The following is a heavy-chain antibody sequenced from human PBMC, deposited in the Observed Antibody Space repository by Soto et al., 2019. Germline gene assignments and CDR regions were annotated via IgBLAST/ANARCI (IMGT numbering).Heavy chain of an antibody. J-gene: IGHJ6*02. D-gene: IGHD2-2*02. V-gene: IGHV1-3*01. CDR2: INDGNGKT. CDR1: GYTFTSYA. Sequence: ASVKVSCKASGYTFTSYAMNWVRQAPGQRLEWIGWINDGNGKTKYSQKFQGRVTITRDTSASTAYMELCSLRSEDTAVYCCAIVLRDCSSTSCHNYYYYGLGVWGQGTRVIASS. CDR3: AIVLRDCSSTSCHNYYYYGLGV.